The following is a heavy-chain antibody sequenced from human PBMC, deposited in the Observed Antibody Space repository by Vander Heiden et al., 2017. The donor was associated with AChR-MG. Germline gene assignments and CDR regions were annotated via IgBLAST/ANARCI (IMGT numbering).Heavy chain of an antibody. D-gene: IGHD2-2*01. Sequence: EVQLLASRGGLVQPGGALRPSSAASGFTLRPHAMIWVRRAPGRGVEWVSANGDGVGSTYYAGSVKGRFTISRDNSKNTVYLQMNSLRAEDTAVYYCAKRIFGGGALLVPPSLDYWGQGTLVTVSS. CDR3: AKRIFGGGALLVPPSLDY. V-gene: IGHV3-23*01. J-gene: IGHJ4*02. CDR1: GFTLRPHA. CDR2: NGDGVGST.